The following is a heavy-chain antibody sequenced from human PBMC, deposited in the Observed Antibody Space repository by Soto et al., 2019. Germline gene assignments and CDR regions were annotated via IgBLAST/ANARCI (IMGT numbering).Heavy chain of an antibody. V-gene: IGHV1-69*08. J-gene: IGHJ6*02. CDR1: GGTFSSYT. D-gene: IGHD1-7*01. CDR2: IIPILGIA. CDR3: ARDVPGTYYSCGMDV. Sequence: QVQLVQSGAEVKKPGSSVKVSCKASGGTFSSYTISWVRQAPGQGLEWMGRIIPILGIANYAQKFQGRVKIPVDTATSPAYMELGSPRSQDTAVYYWARDVPGTYYSCGMDVWGQGTTVTVSS.